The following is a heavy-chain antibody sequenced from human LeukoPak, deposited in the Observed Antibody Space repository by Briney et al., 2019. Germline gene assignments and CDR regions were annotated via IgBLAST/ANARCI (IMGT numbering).Heavy chain of an antibody. CDR3: ARPQTYYYGSGSYPYYYGMDV. J-gene: IGHJ6*02. V-gene: IGHV1-46*01. CDR2: INPSGGST. Sequence: ASVKVSCKASGYTFTSYYMHWVRQAPGQGLEWMGIINPSGGSTSYAQKFQGRVTMTRDTSTSTVYMELSSLRSEDTAVYYCARPQTYYYGSGSYPYYYGMDVWGQGTTVTVSS. D-gene: IGHD3-10*01. CDR1: GYTFTSYY.